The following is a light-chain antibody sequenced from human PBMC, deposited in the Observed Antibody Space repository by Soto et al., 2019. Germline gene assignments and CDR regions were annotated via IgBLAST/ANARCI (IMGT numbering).Light chain of an antibody. CDR3: SSWDDSLNGVA. CDR2: SND. V-gene: IGLV1-44*01. Sequence: QSVLTQAPSASGTPGQRVTFSCSGSTSNIGKYTVNWYQQLPGTAPKLLVHSNDQRPSGVPDRFYGSKSGTSASLAISGLQSEDEADYYCSSWDDSLNGVAFGGGTKLTVL. CDR1: TSNIGKYT. J-gene: IGLJ2*01.